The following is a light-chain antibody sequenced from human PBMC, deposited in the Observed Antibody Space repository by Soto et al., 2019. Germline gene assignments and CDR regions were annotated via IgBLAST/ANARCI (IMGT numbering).Light chain of an antibody. J-gene: IGKJ1*01. CDR2: WAS. Sequence: DIVMTQSPDSLAVSLGERATINCKSSQSVLYSSNNKNYLTWYQQKPGQPPKLLIYWASTRESGVPDRSSGSGSGTDFTLTISSLQAEDVAVYYCQQYYSTPWTCGQGTKVEIK. V-gene: IGKV4-1*01. CDR3: QQYYSTPWT. CDR1: QSVLYSSNNKNY.